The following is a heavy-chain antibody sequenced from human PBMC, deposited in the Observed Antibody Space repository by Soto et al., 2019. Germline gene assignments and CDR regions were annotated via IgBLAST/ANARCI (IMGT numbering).Heavy chain of an antibody. D-gene: IGHD5-12*01. V-gene: IGHV1-18*01. Sequence: ASVEVSCKASGYTFTSYGISRVRQAPGQGLEWLGWSSAYHGNRNYAQKLQGRVTMTTDTATSTAHRELRSLRSDDTAVYYCERDGVATTPVAGYYYYGMEVWGQGTTITVSS. CDR1: GYTFTSYG. J-gene: IGHJ6*02. CDR2: SSAYHGNR. CDR3: ERDGVATTPVAGYYYYGMEV.